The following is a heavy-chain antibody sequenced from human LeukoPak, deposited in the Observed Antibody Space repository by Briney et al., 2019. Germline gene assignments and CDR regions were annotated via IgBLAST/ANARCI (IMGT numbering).Heavy chain of an antibody. CDR2: IYYSGSA. J-gene: IGHJ4*02. CDR1: GDSISGFY. Sequence: SETLSLTCAVSGDSISGFYWSWIRQPPGKGLEWIGYIYYSGSANDNPSLKSRVTISVDTSKNQFSLKLRSVTAADTAVYYCARVTGYVIEDNFDYWGQGTLVTVSS. D-gene: IGHD2-15*01. V-gene: IGHV4-59*01. CDR3: ARVTGYVIEDNFDY.